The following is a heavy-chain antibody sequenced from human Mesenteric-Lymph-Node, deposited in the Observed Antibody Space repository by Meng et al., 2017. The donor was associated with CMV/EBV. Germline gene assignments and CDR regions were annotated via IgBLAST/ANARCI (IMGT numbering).Heavy chain of an antibody. CDR3: ATPARPITIFGVVIQSPLDY. Sequence: GGSLRLSCAASGFTFNNYAIHWVRQAPGKGLVWVAVITFDGSNRYYADSVRGRFIISRDNSKNTLYLQMNSLRAEDTAVYYCATPARPITIFGVVIQSPLDYWGQGTLVTVSS. V-gene: IGHV3-30-3*01. D-gene: IGHD3-3*01. CDR1: GFTFNNYA. CDR2: ITFDGSNR. J-gene: IGHJ4*02.